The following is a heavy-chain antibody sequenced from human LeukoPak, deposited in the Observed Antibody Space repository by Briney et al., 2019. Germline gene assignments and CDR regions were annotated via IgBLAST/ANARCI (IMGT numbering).Heavy chain of an antibody. Sequence: SETLSLTCTVSGGSISSYYWSWIRQPPGKGLERIGYIYYSGSTNYNPSLKSRVTISVDTSKNQFSLKLSSVTAADTAVYYCAGRYFDYSDYWGQGTLVTVSS. CDR3: AGRYFDYSDY. CDR1: GGSISSYY. D-gene: IGHD3-9*01. CDR2: IYYSGST. J-gene: IGHJ4*02. V-gene: IGHV4-59*08.